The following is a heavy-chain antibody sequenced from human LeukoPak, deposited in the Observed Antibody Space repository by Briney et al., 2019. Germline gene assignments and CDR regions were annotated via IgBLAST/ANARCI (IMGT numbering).Heavy chain of an antibody. CDR2: IIPIFTTT. J-gene: IGHJ3*01. V-gene: IGHV1-69*05. CDR3: ARESRYCIGDSCYPNAFDV. CDR1: GGTFSSYA. Sequence: ASVKVSCKASGGTFSSYAINWVRQAPAQGLEWMGRIIPIFTTTNYAQKFQARVTITTDESTNTAYMELSSLRSEDTAMYYCARESRYCIGDSCYPNAFDVWGQGTMVTISS. D-gene: IGHD2-15*01.